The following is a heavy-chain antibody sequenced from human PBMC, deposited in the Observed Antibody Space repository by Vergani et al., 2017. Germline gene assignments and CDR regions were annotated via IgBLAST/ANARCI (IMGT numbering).Heavy chain of an antibody. CDR3: ARDGGPFDY. Sequence: QVQLQESGPGLVKPSETLSLTCTVSGGSISSYYWSWIRQPPGKGLEWIGYIYYSGSTNYNPSLKSRVTISVDTSKNQFSLKLSSVTAADTAVYYCARDGGPFDYWGQGTLVTVSS. J-gene: IGHJ4*02. CDR2: IYYSGST. V-gene: IGHV4-59*01. D-gene: IGHD6-25*01. CDR1: GGSISSYY.